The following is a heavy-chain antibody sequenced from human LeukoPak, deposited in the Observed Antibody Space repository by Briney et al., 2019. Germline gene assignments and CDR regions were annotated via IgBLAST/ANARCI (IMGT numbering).Heavy chain of an antibody. CDR2: IWYDGSNK. J-gene: IGHJ4*02. V-gene: IGHV3-33*06. Sequence: PGGSLRLSCAASGFTFSSYGMHWVRQAPGKGLEWVAVIWYDGSNKYYADSVKGRFTISRDNSKNTPYLQMNSLRAEDTAVYYCAKDPASYYDSSGYCDYWGQGTLVTVSS. D-gene: IGHD3-22*01. CDR1: GFTFSSYG. CDR3: AKDPASYYDSSGYCDY.